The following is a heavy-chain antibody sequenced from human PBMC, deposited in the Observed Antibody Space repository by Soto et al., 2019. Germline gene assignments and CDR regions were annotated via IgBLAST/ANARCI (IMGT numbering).Heavy chain of an antibody. CDR3: ARVIQLYSGSGSYLYYFDY. D-gene: IGHD3-10*01. J-gene: IGHJ4*02. CDR2: INPNSGGT. Sequence: GASVKVSCKASGYTFTGYYMHWVRQAPGQGLEWMGWINPNSGGTNYAQNFQGWVTMTRDTSISTAYMELSRLRSDDTAVYYCARVIQLYSGSGSYLYYFDYWGQGILVTVSS. V-gene: IGHV1-2*04. CDR1: GYTFTGYY.